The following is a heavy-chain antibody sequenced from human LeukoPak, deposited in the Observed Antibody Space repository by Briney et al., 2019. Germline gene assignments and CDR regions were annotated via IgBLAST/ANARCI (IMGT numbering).Heavy chain of an antibody. Sequence: GGTLRLSCVASGFTFSRHGMNWVRQAPGKGLEWVSGISPSGDIKYYVDSVKGRFTVSRDNSKNTLYLQMNSLRAEDSAVYYCARDGPSIAADFDCWGQGTLVTVSS. CDR2: ISPSGDIK. J-gene: IGHJ4*02. CDR3: ARDGPSIAADFDC. D-gene: IGHD6-6*01. CDR1: GFTFSRHG. V-gene: IGHV3-23*01.